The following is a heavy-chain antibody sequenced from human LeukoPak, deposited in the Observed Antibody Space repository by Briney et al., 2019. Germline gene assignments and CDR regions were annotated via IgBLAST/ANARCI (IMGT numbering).Heavy chain of an antibody. CDR1: GYTFTSYY. CDR2: INPSGGST. Sequence: ASVKVSCKASGYTFTSYYMHWVRQAPGQGLEWMGIINPSGGSTSYAQKFQGRVTMTRNTSISTAYMELSSLRSEDTAVYYCARKYYDSSGPEGAFDIWGQGTMVTVSS. V-gene: IGHV1-46*01. D-gene: IGHD3-22*01. J-gene: IGHJ3*02. CDR3: ARKYYDSSGPEGAFDI.